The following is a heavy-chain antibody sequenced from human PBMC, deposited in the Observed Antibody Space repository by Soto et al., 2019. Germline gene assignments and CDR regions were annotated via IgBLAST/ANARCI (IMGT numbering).Heavy chain of an antibody. Sequence: GASVKVSCKASGYTFTSYGISWVRQAPGQGLEWMGWISAYNGNTNYAQKLQGRVTMTTDTSTSTACMELRSLRSDDTAVYYCARNYDFWSGPENWFDPWGQGTLVTVSS. CDR2: ISAYNGNT. V-gene: IGHV1-18*01. CDR3: ARNYDFWSGPENWFDP. CDR1: GYTFTSYG. D-gene: IGHD3-3*01. J-gene: IGHJ5*02.